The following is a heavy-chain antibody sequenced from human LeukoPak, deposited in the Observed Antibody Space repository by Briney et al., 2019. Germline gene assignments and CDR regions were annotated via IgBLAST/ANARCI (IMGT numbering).Heavy chain of an antibody. J-gene: IGHJ4*02. Sequence: SETLSLTCAVSGGSISSSNWWSWVRQPPGKGLEWIGEIYHSGSTNYNPSLKSRVTISVDTSKNQFSLKLSSVTAAGTAVYYCARLGEQWLVGGFDYWGQGTLVTVSS. CDR2: IYHSGST. CDR1: GGSISSSNW. V-gene: IGHV4-4*02. CDR3: ARLGEQWLVGGFDY. D-gene: IGHD6-19*01.